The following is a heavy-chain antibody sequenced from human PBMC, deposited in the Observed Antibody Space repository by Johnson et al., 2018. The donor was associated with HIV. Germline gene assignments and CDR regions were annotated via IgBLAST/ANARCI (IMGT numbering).Heavy chain of an antibody. CDR2: IYSDGTT. J-gene: IGHJ3*02. CDR1: GFSVRTNY. V-gene: IGHV3-53*01. CDR3: ARDLPGIYDAFDI. Sequence: VQLVESGGGLIQPGGSLRLSCAASGFSVRTNYISWVRQAPGKGLEWVSVIYSDGTTSFAQSVKGRFSISRDVSKNILYLQMHSLRTEDTAYYYCARDLPGIYDAFDIWGQGTVVTVSS. D-gene: IGHD1-26*01.